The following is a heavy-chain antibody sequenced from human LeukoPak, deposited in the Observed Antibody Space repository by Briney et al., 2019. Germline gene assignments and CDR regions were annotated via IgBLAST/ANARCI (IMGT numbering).Heavy chain of an antibody. CDR2: ISTSSSYI. CDR1: GFTFSSYW. J-gene: IGHJ6*03. Sequence: GGSLRLSCAASGFTFSSYWMSWVRQAPGKGLEWVSSISTSSSYIYYVDSVKGRFTISRDNAKNSLYLQMNSLRAEDTAVYYCARAVGGGFYYYMDVWGKGTTVTISS. D-gene: IGHD3-10*01. V-gene: IGHV3-21*01. CDR3: ARAVGGGFYYYMDV.